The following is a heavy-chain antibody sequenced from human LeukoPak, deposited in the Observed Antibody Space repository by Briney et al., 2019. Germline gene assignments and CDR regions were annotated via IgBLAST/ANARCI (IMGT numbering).Heavy chain of an antibody. CDR3: ATGPSAGRYFDSVDY. D-gene: IGHD3-9*01. J-gene: IGHJ4*02. Sequence: ASVKVSCKVSGYTLTELSMHWVRQAPGKGLEWMGGFDPEDGETIYAQKFQGRVTMTEDTSTDTAYMELSSLRSEDTAMYYCATGPSAGRYFDSVDYWGQGTLVTVSS. CDR2: FDPEDGET. CDR1: GYTLTELS. V-gene: IGHV1-24*01.